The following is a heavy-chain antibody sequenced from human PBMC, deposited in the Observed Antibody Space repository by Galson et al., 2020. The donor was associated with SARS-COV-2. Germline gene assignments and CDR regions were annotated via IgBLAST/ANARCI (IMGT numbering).Heavy chain of an antibody. V-gene: IGHV2-5*02. D-gene: IGHD2-21*01. CDR3: AHAAYSASSPPLDS. J-gene: IGHJ4*02. CDR2: IYWDDDK. Sequence: SGPTPVKPTKTLTLTCTLSGFSLSTTGVSVGWIRQTPQKALEWLAFIYWDDDKRYSPSMKTRLTITKDTSKNQVVLTMTDVDPVDTATYYCAHAAYSASSPPLDSWGQGTLVTVSS. CDR1: GFSLSTTGVS.